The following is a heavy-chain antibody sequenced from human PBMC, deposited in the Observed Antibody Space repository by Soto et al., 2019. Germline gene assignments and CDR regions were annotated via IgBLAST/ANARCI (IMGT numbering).Heavy chain of an antibody. D-gene: IGHD3-10*01. V-gene: IGHV4-4*02. CDR1: GGSISSSNW. CDR3: ARDLGRFKADYYGSGNWFDP. J-gene: IGHJ5*02. CDR2: IYHSGST. Sequence: SETLSLTCAVSGGSISSSNWWSWVRQPPGKGLEWIGEIYHSGSTNYNPSLKSRVTISVDKSKNQFSLKLSSVTAADTAVYYCARDLGRFKADYYGSGNWFDPWGQGTLVTVSS.